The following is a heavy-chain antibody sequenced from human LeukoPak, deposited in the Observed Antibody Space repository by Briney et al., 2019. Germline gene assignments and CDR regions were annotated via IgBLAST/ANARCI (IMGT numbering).Heavy chain of an antibody. CDR1: GFTFDNYA. CDR2: ICGSCANT. V-gene: IGHV3-23*01. Sequence: GGSLRLSCAASGFTFDNYAMAWVRQAPGKGLEWVSTICGSCANTHYADSVKGRFTISRDNSKNTLYLQMNSLRAEDTAVYYCAKDLNWGGRWGQGTLVTVSS. D-gene: IGHD7-27*01. J-gene: IGHJ4*02. CDR3: AKDLNWGGR.